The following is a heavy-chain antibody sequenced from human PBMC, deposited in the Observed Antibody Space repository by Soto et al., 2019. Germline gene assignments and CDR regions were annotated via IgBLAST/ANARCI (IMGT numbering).Heavy chain of an antibody. CDR2: IYHSGST. CDR1: GYSISSGYY. Sequence: PSETLSLTCAVSGYSISSGYYWGWIRQPPGKGLEWIGSIYHSGSTYYNPSLKSRVTISVDTSKNQFSLKLSCVTAADTAVYYCARERWIQLWLRAGDYYYGMDVWRQGTTVTVSS. J-gene: IGHJ6*02. CDR3: ARERWIQLWLRAGDYYYGMDV. D-gene: IGHD5-18*01. V-gene: IGHV4-38-2*02.